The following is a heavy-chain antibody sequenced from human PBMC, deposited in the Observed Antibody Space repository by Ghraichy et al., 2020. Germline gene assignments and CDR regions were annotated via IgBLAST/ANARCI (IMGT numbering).Heavy chain of an antibody. Sequence: SETLSLTCTVSGGSISSYYWSWIRQPPGKGLEWIGYIYYSGSTNYNPSLKSRVTISVDTSKNQFSLKLSSVTAADTAVYYCARDLWGLASYYYGMDVWGQGTTVTVSS. D-gene: IGHD1-26*01. CDR3: ARDLWGLASYYYGMDV. CDR1: GGSISSYY. V-gene: IGHV4-59*01. J-gene: IGHJ6*02. CDR2: IYYSGST.